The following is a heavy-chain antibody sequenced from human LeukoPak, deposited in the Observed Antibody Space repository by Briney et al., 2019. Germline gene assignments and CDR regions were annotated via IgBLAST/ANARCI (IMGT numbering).Heavy chain of an antibody. Sequence: SETLSLTCTVSGGSISSGDYYWSWIRQPPGKGLEWIGYIYYSGSTNYNPSLKSRVTISVDTSKNQFSLKLSSVTAADTAVYYCARGVHDCSSTSCYGPHGGMDVWGQGTTVTVSS. CDR3: ARGVHDCSSTSCYGPHGGMDV. V-gene: IGHV4-30-4*01. CDR2: IYYSGST. J-gene: IGHJ6*02. D-gene: IGHD2-2*01. CDR1: GGSISSGDYY.